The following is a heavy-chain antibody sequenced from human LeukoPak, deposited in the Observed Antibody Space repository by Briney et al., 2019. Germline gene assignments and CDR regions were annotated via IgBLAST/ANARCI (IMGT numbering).Heavy chain of an antibody. CDR3: TRDRQFYYDSNRSSGDY. J-gene: IGHJ4*02. Sequence: PGGSLRLSCTASGFTFGDYAMSWVRQAPGKGLEWVGFIRSKAYGGTTEYAASVKGRFTISRDDSKSIAYLQMNSLKTEDTAVYYCTRDRQFYYDSNRSSGDYWGQGTLVTVSS. D-gene: IGHD3-22*01. CDR2: IRSKAYGGTT. V-gene: IGHV3-49*04. CDR1: GFTFGDYA.